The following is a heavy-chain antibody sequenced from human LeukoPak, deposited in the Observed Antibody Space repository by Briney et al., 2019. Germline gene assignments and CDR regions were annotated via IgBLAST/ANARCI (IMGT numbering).Heavy chain of an antibody. D-gene: IGHD4-11*01. CDR2: ISGSGGST. V-gene: IGHV3-23*01. Sequence: PGGSLRLSCTASGFTFSNSAMSWVRQAPGKGLEWVSVISGSGGSTYYADSVKGRFTISRDNSKNTLYLQMNSLRAEDTAVYYCAIPQGTTGGIVKWFDPWGQGTLVTVSS. CDR3: AIPQGTTGGIVKWFDP. J-gene: IGHJ5*02. CDR1: GFTFSNSA.